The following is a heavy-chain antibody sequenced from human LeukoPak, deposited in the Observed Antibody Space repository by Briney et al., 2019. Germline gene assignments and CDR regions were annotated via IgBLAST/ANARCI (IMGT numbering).Heavy chain of an antibody. V-gene: IGHV4-39*07. D-gene: IGHD5-24*01. Sequence: SETLSLTCTVSGGSISSSSYYWGWIRQPPGRGLEWIGSIYYSGSTYYNPSLKSRVTISVDTSKNQFSLKLSSVTAADTAVYYCARVLGEMATITPLFFDYWGQGTLVTVSS. CDR2: IYYSGST. CDR3: ARVLGEMATITPLFFDY. J-gene: IGHJ4*02. CDR1: GGSISSSSYY.